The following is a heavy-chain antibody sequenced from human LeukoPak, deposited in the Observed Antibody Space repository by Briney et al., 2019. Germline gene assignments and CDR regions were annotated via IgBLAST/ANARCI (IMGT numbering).Heavy chain of an antibody. CDR1: GFTFSTYG. Sequence: GGSLRLSCAASGFTFSTYGMHWVRQAPGKGLEWVAVVWYDGSEKYYADSVKGRFTISRDNSKNTLYLQMNSLRAEDTAVYYCAKDLTTGTLSFDYWGQGTLLTVSS. CDR3: AKDLTTGTLSFDY. J-gene: IGHJ4*02. CDR2: VWYDGSEK. V-gene: IGHV3-33*06. D-gene: IGHD1-1*01.